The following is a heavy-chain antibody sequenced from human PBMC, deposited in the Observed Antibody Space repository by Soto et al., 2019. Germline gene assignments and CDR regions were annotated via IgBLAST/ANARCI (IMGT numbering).Heavy chain of an antibody. CDR1: GGSISSSRSY. V-gene: IGHV4-39*01. CDR3: ARQAAAPGIDLWFDP. CDR2: IFYAGNT. J-gene: IGHJ5*02. Sequence: QLQLQESGPGLVKPSETLSLTCNDSGGSISSSRSYWAWFRQPPGKELEWIANIFYAGNTYYNPSLKSRVTVSVDTSKNQFSLKLDSVTAADTAVYYCARQAAAPGIDLWFDPWGQGTLVTVSS. D-gene: IGHD6-13*01.